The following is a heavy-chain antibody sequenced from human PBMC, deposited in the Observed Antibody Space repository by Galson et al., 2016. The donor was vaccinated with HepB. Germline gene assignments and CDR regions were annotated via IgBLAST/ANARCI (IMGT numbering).Heavy chain of an antibody. J-gene: IGHJ6*02. CDR1: GGSISDDY. V-gene: IGHV4-59*01. CDR2: SHYTGTA. CDR3: AGGRFGGGTLYYGLDV. Sequence: SETLSLTCTVSGGSISDDYCTWIRQSPAQGLEWNGYSHYTGTANYSPSLKSRVTISVDTSKNQFPLKLTSVTAADTAGDFCAGGRFGGGTLYYGLDVWGQGTAVIVSS. D-gene: IGHD3-16*01.